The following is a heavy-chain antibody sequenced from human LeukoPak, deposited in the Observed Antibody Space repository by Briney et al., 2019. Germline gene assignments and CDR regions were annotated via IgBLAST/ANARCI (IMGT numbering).Heavy chain of an antibody. J-gene: IGHJ6*02. CDR1: GYTFTSYD. CDR3: AREPKSHFYDFWSGYGYGMDV. V-gene: IGHV1-8*01. CDR2: MNPNSGNT. D-gene: IGHD3-3*01. Sequence: ASVKVSCKASGYTFTSYDINWVRQATGQGLEWMGWMNPNSGNTGYAQKFQGRVTMTRNTSISTAYKELSSLRSEDTAVYYCAREPKSHFYDFWSGYGYGMDVWGQGTTVTVSS.